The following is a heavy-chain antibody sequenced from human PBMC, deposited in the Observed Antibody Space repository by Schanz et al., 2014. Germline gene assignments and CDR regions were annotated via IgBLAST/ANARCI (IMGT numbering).Heavy chain of an antibody. J-gene: IGHJ4*02. V-gene: IGHV3-23*01. CDR3: ARIGGSVFDY. D-gene: IGHD3-10*01. Sequence: EVHLLESGGGLVPPGGSLRLSCAASGFNFSDYAMCWVRQAPGKGLEYVSAISHDGYSTYYADSVKGRFTISRDNSKNSLYLQMNSLRAEDTAVYYCARIGGSVFDYWAQGTLVTVSS. CDR1: GFNFSDYA. CDR2: ISHDGYST.